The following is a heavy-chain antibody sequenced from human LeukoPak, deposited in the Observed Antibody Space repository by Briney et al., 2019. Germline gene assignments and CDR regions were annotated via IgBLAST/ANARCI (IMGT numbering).Heavy chain of an antibody. D-gene: IGHD3-10*01. CDR2: IIPIFETA. CDR1: GGIFNSYA. CDR3: ARGSQEVRGLFMTPYYYYDMHV. J-gene: IGHJ6*04. Sequence: SMKVSCKTSGGIFNSYAISWVRQAPGQGLEWLGGIIPIFETANYAQKFQGRVTISADESTSTAYMELSSLRSEDTAMYYCARGSQEVRGLFMTPYYYYDMHVWGKGTTVTVSS. V-gene: IGHV1-69*13.